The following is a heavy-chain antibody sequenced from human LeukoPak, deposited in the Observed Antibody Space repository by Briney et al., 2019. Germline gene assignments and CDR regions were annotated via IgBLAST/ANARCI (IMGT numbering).Heavy chain of an antibody. CDR1: GYTFTGYY. V-gene: IGHV7-4-1*02. J-gene: IGHJ4*02. Sequence: ASVKVSCKASGYTFTGYYMHWVRQAPGQGLEWMGWINTNTGNPTYAQAFTGRFVFSLDTSVNTAYLQISSLKAEDTAVYYCARWAYDSGGYSQYYFDYWGQGTLVTVSS. CDR2: INTNTGNP. D-gene: IGHD3-22*01. CDR3: ARWAYDSGGYSQYYFDY.